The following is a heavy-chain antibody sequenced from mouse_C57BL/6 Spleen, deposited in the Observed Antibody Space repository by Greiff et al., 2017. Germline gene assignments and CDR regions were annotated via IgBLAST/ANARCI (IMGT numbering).Heavy chain of an antibody. J-gene: IGHJ2*01. Sequence: EVKLQESGGGLVKPGGSLKLSCAASGFTFSSYAMSWVRQTPEKRLEWVATISDGGSYTYYPDNVKGRFTISRDNAKNNLYLQMSHLKSEDTAMYYCARDALYGTFFDYWGQGTTLTVSS. D-gene: IGHD1-1*01. CDR3: ARDALYGTFFDY. CDR1: GFTFSSYA. V-gene: IGHV5-4*01. CDR2: ISDGGSYT.